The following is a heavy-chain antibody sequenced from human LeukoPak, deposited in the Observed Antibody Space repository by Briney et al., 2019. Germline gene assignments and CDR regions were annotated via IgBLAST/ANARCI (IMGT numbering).Heavy chain of an antibody. CDR1: GFSFSLYS. V-gene: IGHV3-48*01. CDR3: AREDTAMVIDY. CDR2: ISDTSAM. D-gene: IGHD5-18*01. Sequence: PGGSLRLSCVASGFSFSLYSMKWVRQAPGKGLEWVSYISDTSAMYYADSVRGRFTISRDNSKNTLYLQMNSLRAEDTAVYYCAREDTAMVIDYWGQGTLVTVSS. J-gene: IGHJ4*02.